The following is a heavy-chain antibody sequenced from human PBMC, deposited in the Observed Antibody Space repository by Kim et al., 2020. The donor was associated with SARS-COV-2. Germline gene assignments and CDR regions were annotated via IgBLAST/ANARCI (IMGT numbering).Heavy chain of an antibody. CDR1: GYTLTELS. D-gene: IGHD2-15*01. CDR2: FDPEDGET. V-gene: IGHV1-24*01. Sequence: ASVKVSCKVSGYTLTELSMHWVRQAPGKGLEWMGGFDPEDGETIYAQKFQGRVTMTEDTSTDTAYMELSSLRSEDTAVYYCATVPRIVVRESHFDYWGQGTLVTVSS. CDR3: ATVPRIVVRESHFDY. J-gene: IGHJ4*02.